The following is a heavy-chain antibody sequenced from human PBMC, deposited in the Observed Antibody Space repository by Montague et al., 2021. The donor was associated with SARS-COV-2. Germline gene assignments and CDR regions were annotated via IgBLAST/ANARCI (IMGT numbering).Heavy chain of an antibody. CDR3: ARESRITMLVVVITSAFVI. J-gene: IGHJ3*02. CDR1: GFTFSSYE. V-gene: IGHV3-48*03. Sequence: SLRLSCAASGFTFSSYEMNWVRQAPGKGLEWVSYISSSGGTTFYADSVRGRFTISRDNAKNSLYLQMNSLRAEDTAVYYCARESRITMLVVVITSAFVIWGQGTMVTVSS. D-gene: IGHD3-22*01. CDR2: ISSSGGTT.